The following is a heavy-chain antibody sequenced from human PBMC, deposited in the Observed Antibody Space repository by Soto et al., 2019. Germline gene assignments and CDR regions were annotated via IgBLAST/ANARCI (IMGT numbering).Heavy chain of an antibody. D-gene: IGHD3-22*01. Sequence: EVQLVESGGGLVQPGGSLRLSCAASGFNFSSYWMHWVRQAPGKGLVWVSRINSDGSSTSYADSVKGRFTISRDNAKNTLYLQMNSLRAEDTAVYYCARDHRYDSSGYYSWELLRNYYYGMDVWGQGTTVTVSS. J-gene: IGHJ6*02. CDR3: ARDHRYDSSGYYSWELLRNYYYGMDV. CDR2: INSDGSST. V-gene: IGHV3-74*01. CDR1: GFNFSSYW.